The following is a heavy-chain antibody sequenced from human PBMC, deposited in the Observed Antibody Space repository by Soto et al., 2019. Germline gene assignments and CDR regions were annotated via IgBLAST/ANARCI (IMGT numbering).Heavy chain of an antibody. J-gene: IGHJ4*02. CDR1: GDFLSSYY. CDR2: IYYSGIT. D-gene: IGHD1-26*01. CDR3: ARHSVTYYDFDY. V-gene: IGHV4-59*08. Sequence: SETLSLTCTVSGDFLSSYYWSWIRQSPVKGLEWIGYIYYSGITNYNASLKSRVTISVDTSNNQFSLTLTSVTAADMAVYYCARHSVTYYDFDYWGQGTLVTVSS.